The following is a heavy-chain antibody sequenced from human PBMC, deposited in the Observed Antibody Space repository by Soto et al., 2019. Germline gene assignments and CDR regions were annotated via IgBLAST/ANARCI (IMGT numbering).Heavy chain of an antibody. J-gene: IGHJ6*02. Sequence: QVQLVESGGGVVQPGRSLRLSCAASGFTFSSYGMHWVRQAPGKGLEWVAVIWYDGSNKYYADSVKGRFTISRDNSKNTLYLQMNSLRAEDTAVYYCARAQYQLYYYYGMDVWGQGTKVTVSS. D-gene: IGHD2-2*01. CDR1: GFTFSSYG. CDR2: IWYDGSNK. V-gene: IGHV3-33*01. CDR3: ARAQYQLYYYYGMDV.